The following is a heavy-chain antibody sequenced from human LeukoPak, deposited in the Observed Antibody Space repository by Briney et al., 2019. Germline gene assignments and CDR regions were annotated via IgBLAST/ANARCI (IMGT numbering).Heavy chain of an antibody. CDR2: ISGSGGST. D-gene: IGHD4-17*01. CDR3: ARDKTTTGAFDI. Sequence: GGSLRLSFAASGFTFSSYAMSWVRQAPGKGLEWVSAISGSGGSTYYADSVKGRFTISRDNSKNTLYLQMNSLRAEDTAVYYCARDKTTTGAFDIWGQGTMVIVSS. CDR1: GFTFSSYA. J-gene: IGHJ3*02. V-gene: IGHV3-23*01.